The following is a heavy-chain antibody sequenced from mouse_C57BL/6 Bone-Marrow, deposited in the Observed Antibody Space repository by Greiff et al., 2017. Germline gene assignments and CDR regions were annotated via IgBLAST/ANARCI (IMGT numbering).Heavy chain of an antibody. D-gene: IGHD4-1*01. CDR2: ISDGGSYT. Sequence: VQLKESGGGLVKPGGSLKLSCAASGFTFSSYAMSWVRQTPEKRLEWVATISDGGSYTYYPDNVKGRFTISRDNAKNNLYLQMSHLKSEDTAMYYCAREEGCAGTWFAYWGQGTLVTVSA. V-gene: IGHV5-4*01. CDR3: AREEGCAGTWFAY. J-gene: IGHJ3*01. CDR1: GFTFSSYA.